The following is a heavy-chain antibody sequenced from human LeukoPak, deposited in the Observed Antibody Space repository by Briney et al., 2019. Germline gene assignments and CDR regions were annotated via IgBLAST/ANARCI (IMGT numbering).Heavy chain of an antibody. CDR2: IYPGDSDT. J-gene: IGHJ4*02. Sequence: GESLKISCKGSGYSFTSYWIGWVRQMPGKGLEWMGIIYPGDSDTRYSPSFQGQVTISADKSISTAYLQWSSLKASDTAMYYCARPYYDSSGYYSPFYFDYWGQGTLVTVSS. V-gene: IGHV5-51*01. D-gene: IGHD3-22*01. CDR3: ARPYYDSSGYYSPFYFDY. CDR1: GYSFTSYW.